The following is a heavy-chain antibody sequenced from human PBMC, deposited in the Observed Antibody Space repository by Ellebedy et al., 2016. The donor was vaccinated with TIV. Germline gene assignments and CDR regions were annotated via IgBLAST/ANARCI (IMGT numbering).Heavy chain of an antibody. CDR2: ITYSGST. CDR3: ARGLARDY. V-gene: IGHV4-34*01. Sequence: SETLSLTCAVYGGSFSGYYWSWIRQPPGKGLEWIGEITYSGSTNYNPSLKSRVTISVDTSKNQFSLNLSSVTAADTAVYYCARGLARDYWGQGTLVTVSS. J-gene: IGHJ4*02. CDR1: GGSFSGYY.